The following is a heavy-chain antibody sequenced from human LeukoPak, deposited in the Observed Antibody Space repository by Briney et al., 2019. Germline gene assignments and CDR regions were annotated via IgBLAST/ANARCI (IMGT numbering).Heavy chain of an antibody. CDR3: AREKYSGSYPFDY. CDR1: GYTFTSYH. J-gene: IGHJ4*02. CDR2: INLSGGST. V-gene: IGHV1-46*01. D-gene: IGHD1-26*01. Sequence: ASVKVSCKASGYTFTSYHMHWVRQAPGQGLEWMGKINLSGGSTTYAQKFQGRVTITRDTSASTAYMELSSLRSEDTAVYYCAREKYSGSYPFDYWGQGTLVTVSS.